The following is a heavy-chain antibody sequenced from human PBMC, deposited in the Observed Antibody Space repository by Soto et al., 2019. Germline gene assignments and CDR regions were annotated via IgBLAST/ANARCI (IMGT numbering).Heavy chain of an antibody. J-gene: IGHJ4*02. D-gene: IGHD6-13*01. V-gene: IGHV3-23*01. CDR1: GFPFSSYA. CDR3: AKNRWYSSSWYYDY. CDR2: ISGSGGST. Sequence: GALRLSCAASGFPFSSYAMSWVRQAPGKGLEWVSAISGSGGSTYYADSVKGRFTISRDNSKNTLYLQMNSLRAEDTAVYYCAKNRWYSSSWYYDYWGQGTLVTVSS.